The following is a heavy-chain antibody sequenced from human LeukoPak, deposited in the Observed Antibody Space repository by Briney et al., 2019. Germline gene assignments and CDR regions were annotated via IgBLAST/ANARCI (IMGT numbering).Heavy chain of an antibody. V-gene: IGHV4-39*07. CDR3: ARGKYGDHDY. Sequence: RTSETLSLTCTVSGGSISSSNYYWGWIRQPPGKGLEWIGSIYHSGSTFYNPSLKSRVTMSVDTSKNQFSLKLSSVTAADTAMYYCARGKYGDHDYWGQGTLVTVSS. D-gene: IGHD4-17*01. CDR2: IYHSGST. CDR1: GGSISSSNYY. J-gene: IGHJ4*02.